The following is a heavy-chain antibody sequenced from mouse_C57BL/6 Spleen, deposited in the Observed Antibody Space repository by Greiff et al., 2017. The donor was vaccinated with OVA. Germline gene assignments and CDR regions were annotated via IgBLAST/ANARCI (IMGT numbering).Heavy chain of an antibody. CDR3: ARELSACWGFDV. D-gene: IGHD1-1*02. CDR1: GYSITSGYY. CDR2: IRYDGSN. J-gene: IGHJ1*03. V-gene: IGHV3-6*01. Sequence: EVKLLESGPGLVKPSQSLSLTCSVTGYSITSGYYWNWIRQFPGNKLELMGYIRYDGSNNYNPSLKNRISITRDTSKNQFCLKLNSVTTEDTAAYDCARELSACWGFDVWGTGTTVTVS.